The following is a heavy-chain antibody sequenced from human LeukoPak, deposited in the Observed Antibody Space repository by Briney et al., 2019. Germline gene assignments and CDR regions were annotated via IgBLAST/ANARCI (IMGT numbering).Heavy chain of an antibody. J-gene: IGHJ4*02. D-gene: IGHD5-12*01. V-gene: IGHV3-11*03. CDR2: ISSGGSYT. CDR1: GFTFSDYY. CDR3: ASGGYSGYDYFDY. Sequence: PGGSLRLSCAASGFTFSDYYMSWIRQAPGKGLEWVSYISSGGSYTNNADSVKGRFTTSRDNAKNSLYLQMNSLRAEDTAVYYCASGGYSGYDYFDYWGQGTLVTVSS.